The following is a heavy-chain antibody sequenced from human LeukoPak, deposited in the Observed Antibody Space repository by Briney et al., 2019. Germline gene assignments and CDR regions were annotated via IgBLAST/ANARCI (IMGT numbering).Heavy chain of an antibody. J-gene: IGHJ2*01. V-gene: IGHV3-64D*06. CDR3: VKDHQLLSDWYFDL. CDR2: IGSNGGST. CDR1: GFTFSSYA. D-gene: IGHD2-2*01. Sequence: GGSLRLSCSASGFTFSSYAMHWVRQAPGKGLEYVSAIGSNGGSTYYADSVKGRFTISRDNSKNTLYLQMSSLRAEDTAVYYCVKDHQLLSDWYFDLWGRGTLVTVSS.